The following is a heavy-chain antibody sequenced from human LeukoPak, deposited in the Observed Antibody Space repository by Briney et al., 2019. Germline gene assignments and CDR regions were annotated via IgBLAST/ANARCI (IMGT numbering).Heavy chain of an antibody. J-gene: IGHJ4*02. Sequence: PGGSLRLSCAASGFTVSSNYMSWVRQAPGKGLEWVSVIYSGGSTYYADSVKGRFTISRDNSKNTLYLQTNSLRAEDTAVYYCARAPFYGDFFFDYWGQGTLVTVSS. V-gene: IGHV3-53*01. D-gene: IGHD4-17*01. CDR3: ARAPFYGDFFFDY. CDR1: GFTVSSNY. CDR2: IYSGGST.